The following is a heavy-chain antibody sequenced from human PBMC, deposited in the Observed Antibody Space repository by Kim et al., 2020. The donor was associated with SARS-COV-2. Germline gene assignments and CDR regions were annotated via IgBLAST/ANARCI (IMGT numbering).Heavy chain of an antibody. J-gene: IGHJ4*02. V-gene: IGHV3-11*06. Sequence: TYTNDADSVKGRFTISRDNAKNSLYLQMNSLRADDTAVYYCARDPRVGFDYWGQGTLVTVSS. D-gene: IGHD2-2*01. CDR2: TYT. CDR3: ARDPRVGFDY.